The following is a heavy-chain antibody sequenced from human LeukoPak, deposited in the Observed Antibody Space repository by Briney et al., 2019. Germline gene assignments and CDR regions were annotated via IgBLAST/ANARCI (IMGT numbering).Heavy chain of an antibody. CDR1: GGSISSYY. J-gene: IGHJ6*03. CDR2: INHSGST. V-gene: IGHV4-34*01. CDR3: ARGRRGYSGYDSRYYYYMDV. D-gene: IGHD5-12*01. Sequence: PSETLSLTCTVSGGSISSYYWSWIRQPPGKGLEWIGEINHSGSTNYNPSLKSRVTISVDTSKNQFSLKLSSVTAADTAVYYCARGRRGYSGYDSRYYYYMDVWGKGTTVTVSS.